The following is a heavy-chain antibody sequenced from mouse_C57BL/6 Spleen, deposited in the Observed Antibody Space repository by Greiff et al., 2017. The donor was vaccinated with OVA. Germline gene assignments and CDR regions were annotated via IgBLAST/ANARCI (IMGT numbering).Heavy chain of an antibody. D-gene: IGHD1-1*01. CDR3: TRVNYGSKGNYFDY. CDR1: GFTFSSYA. CDR2: LSSGGDYI. Sequence: EVQLQESGEGLVKPGGSLKLSCAASGFTFSSYAMSWVRQTPEKRLEWVAYLSSGGDYIYYADTVKGRFTISRDNARNTLYLQMSSLKSEDTAMYYCTRVNYGSKGNYFDYWGQGTTLTVSS. V-gene: IGHV5-9-1*02. J-gene: IGHJ2*01.